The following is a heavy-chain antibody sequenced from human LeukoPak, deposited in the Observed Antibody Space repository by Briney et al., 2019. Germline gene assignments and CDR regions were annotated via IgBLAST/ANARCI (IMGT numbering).Heavy chain of an antibody. CDR2: INTNTGNP. V-gene: IGHV7-4-1*02. J-gene: IGHJ6*03. CDR1: GYTFINNG. D-gene: IGHD6-19*01. Sequence: ASVKVSCKASGYTFINNGITWVRQAPGQGLEWMGWINTNTGNPTYARGFTGRFVFSLDTSVSTAYLQISSLKAEDTAVYYCARVPVEQWLVPGYYYYMDVWGKGTTVTVSS. CDR3: ARVPVEQWLVPGYYYYMDV.